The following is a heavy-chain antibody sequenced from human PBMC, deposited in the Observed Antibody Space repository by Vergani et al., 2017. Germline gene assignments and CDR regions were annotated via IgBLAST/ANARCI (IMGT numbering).Heavy chain of an antibody. CDR2: INHSGST. J-gene: IGHJ4*02. CDR1: GGSFSGYY. V-gene: IGHV4-34*01. Sequence: QVQLQQWGAGLLKHSETLSLTCAVYGGSFSGYYWSWIRQPPGKGLEWIGEINHSGSTNYNPSLKSRVTISVDTSKNQFSLKLSSVTAADTAVYYCARVFRGGSALDYWGQGTLVTVSS. CDR3: ARVFRGGSALDY. D-gene: IGHD2-15*01.